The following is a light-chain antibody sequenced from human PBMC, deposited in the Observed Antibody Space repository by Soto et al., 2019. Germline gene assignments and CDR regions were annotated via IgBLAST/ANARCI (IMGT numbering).Light chain of an antibody. CDR3: FSHAGSSVV. CDR2: DVT. Sequence: QSSLTQPRSLSGSPGQSITISCTGTSSDVGGYNYVSWYQQHPGKAPKLMIYDVTTRPSGVPDRFSGSKSGNTASLTISGLQAEDEADYYCFSHAGSSVVFGTGTKVTVL. CDR1: SSDVGGYNY. J-gene: IGLJ1*01. V-gene: IGLV2-11*01.